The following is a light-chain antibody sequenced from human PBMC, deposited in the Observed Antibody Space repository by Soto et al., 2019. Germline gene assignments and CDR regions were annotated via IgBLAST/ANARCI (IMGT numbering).Light chain of an antibody. CDR3: QKYHSAPRT. V-gene: IGKV1-27*01. CDR2: GAS. J-gene: IGKJ1*01. Sequence: DIPMTQSPSSLSASVGDRVTITCRANQDISYYLAWYQQKQGKVPKLLIYGASTLQSGVPSRFSGSGSGTDFNLTLSSLQPEDIATYYCQKYHSAPRTFGQGTKVEIK. CDR1: QDISYY.